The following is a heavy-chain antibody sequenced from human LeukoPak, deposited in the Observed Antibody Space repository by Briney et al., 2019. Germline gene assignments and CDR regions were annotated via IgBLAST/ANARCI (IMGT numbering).Heavy chain of an antibody. V-gene: IGHV1-18*01. J-gene: IGHJ4*02. CDR3: ASGAYYPFYF. CDR1: GYPFSSYC. Sequence: ASVKVSCKGSGYPFSSYCITWVRQAPGQGLEWVGWISAYNGHTQYGQNVQGRVTMTTETSTTTAYLELRNLTSDDTAVYFCASGAYYPFYFWGQGTLVTVSS. CDR2: ISAYNGHT. D-gene: IGHD1-26*01.